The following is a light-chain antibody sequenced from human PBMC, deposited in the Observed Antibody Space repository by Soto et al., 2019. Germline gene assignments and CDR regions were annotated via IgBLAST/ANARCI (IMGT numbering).Light chain of an antibody. CDR1: QNVSRNY. CDR3: QLYGDSRT. V-gene: IGKV3-20*01. Sequence: EIVLTQSPGTLSLSPEEKATHSCRASQNVSRNYLAWYQQNPGQAPRRLIYGASRGATCIPDRLSGGGSGTVFFLTMCSLEPEDFAVYYCQLYGDSRTLGRGTKV. J-gene: IGKJ1*01. CDR2: GAS.